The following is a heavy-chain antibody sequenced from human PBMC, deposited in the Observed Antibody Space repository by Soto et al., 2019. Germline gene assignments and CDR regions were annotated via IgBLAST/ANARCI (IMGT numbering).Heavy chain of an antibody. J-gene: IGHJ4*02. CDR3: ARVSGDSSGYYLFDY. Sequence: GASVKVSCKASGGTFSSYAISWVRQAPGQGLEWMGGIIPIFGTANYAQKFQGRVTITADESTSTAYMELSSLRSEDTAVYYCARVSGDSSGYYLFDYWGQGTLVTVSS. CDR1: GGTFSSYA. CDR2: IIPIFGTA. D-gene: IGHD3-22*01. V-gene: IGHV1-69*13.